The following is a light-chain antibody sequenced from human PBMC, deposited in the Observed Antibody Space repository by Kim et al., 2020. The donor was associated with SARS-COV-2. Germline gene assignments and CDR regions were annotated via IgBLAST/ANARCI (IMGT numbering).Light chain of an antibody. J-gene: IGKJ4*01. V-gene: IGKV3-15*01. Sequence: EIVLTQSPATLSVSPGERATLSSGASQSVGTLLAWYQQRPGQAPRLLIYHTSTRATGIPVRFSGSGSGTEFTLTISSLQSEDFAVYYCQQHHRWPITFGGGTKVDIK. CDR1: QSVGTL. CDR2: HTS. CDR3: QQHHRWPIT.